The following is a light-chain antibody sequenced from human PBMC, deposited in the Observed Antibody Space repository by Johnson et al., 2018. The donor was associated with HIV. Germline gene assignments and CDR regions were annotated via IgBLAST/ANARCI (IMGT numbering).Light chain of an antibody. V-gene: IGLV1-51*01. CDR3: GTWDSSLSAYV. Sequence: QLVLTQPPSVSAAPGQKVTISCSGSSSNIGNNYVSWYQQLPGTAPKLLIYDNNKLPSGIPDRFSGSKSGTSATLGITGLQTGDEADYYCGTWDSSLSAYVFGTGTKVTVL. CDR2: DNN. CDR1: SSNIGNNY. J-gene: IGLJ1*01.